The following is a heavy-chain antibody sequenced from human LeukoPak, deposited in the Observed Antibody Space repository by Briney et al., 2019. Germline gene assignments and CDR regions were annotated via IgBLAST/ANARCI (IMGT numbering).Heavy chain of an antibody. J-gene: IGHJ4*02. V-gene: IGHV3-30-3*02. CDR2: ITYDGSNK. D-gene: IGHD3-10*01. CDR3: AKKSAGSYYNGPDY. Sequence: GGSLRLSCAASGFTFSNFAMHWVRQAPGKGLEWMAVITYDGSNKYYADSVKGRFTISRDNSKNTLYLQMNSLRAEDTAVYYCAKKSAGSYYNGPDYWGQGTLVTVSS. CDR1: GFTFSNFA.